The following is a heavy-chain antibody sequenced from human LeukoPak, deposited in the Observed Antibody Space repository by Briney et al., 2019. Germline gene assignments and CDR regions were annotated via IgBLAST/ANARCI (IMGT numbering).Heavy chain of an antibody. CDR2: ISGGGGST. CDR1: GFTFTSYS. D-gene: IGHD1-26*01. J-gene: IGHJ4*02. V-gene: IGHV3-23*01. CDR3: AKGGKWGVTPSDY. Sequence: GGSLRLSCAASGFTFTSYSMNWVRQAPGKGLEWVSTISGGGGSTYYADSVKGRFTISRDNSKNTLYLQVNSLRAEDTAVYYCAKGGKWGVTPSDYWGQGTLVTVSS.